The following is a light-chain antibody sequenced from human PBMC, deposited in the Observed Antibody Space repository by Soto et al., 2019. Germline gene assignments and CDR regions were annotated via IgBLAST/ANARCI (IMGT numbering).Light chain of an antibody. CDR2: DAS. J-gene: IGKJ5*01. V-gene: IGKV1-33*01. CDR1: QDISNY. Sequence: DIQMTQSPSSLSASVGDSVTITCQASQDISNYLNWYQQKPWKAPKLLIYDASNLETGVPSRFSGSGSGTDFTFTISSLQPEDIATYYCQQYDNLRITFGQGTRLEIK. CDR3: QQYDNLRIT.